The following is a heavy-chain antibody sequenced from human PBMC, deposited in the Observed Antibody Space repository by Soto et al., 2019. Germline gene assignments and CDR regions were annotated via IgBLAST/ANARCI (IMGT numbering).Heavy chain of an antibody. Sequence: EVQLLESGGTLVQPGGSLRLSCAASGFTFSTYAMNWVRQAPGKGLEWVSYISGSSGGSTSYADSVKGRFTISRDNSKNTLFLQMTSLRVEDTAVYYCAKVSRFPGGLRSLFWGQGSLVTVSS. D-gene: IGHD3-10*01. CDR1: GFTFSTYA. CDR2: ISGSSGGST. J-gene: IGHJ4*02. V-gene: IGHV3-23*01. CDR3: AKVSRFPGGLRSLF.